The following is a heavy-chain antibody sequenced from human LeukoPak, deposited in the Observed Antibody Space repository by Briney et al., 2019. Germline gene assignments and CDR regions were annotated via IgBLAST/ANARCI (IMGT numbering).Heavy chain of an antibody. D-gene: IGHD2-2*03. V-gene: IGHV4-30-2*01. Sequence: SQTLSLTCAVSGGSISSGGYSWSWIRQPPGKGLEWIGYIYHSGSTYYNPSLKSRVTISVDRSKNQFSLKLSSVTAADTAVYYCARLAGGYCSSTSCYEDAPNWFDPWGQGTLVTVSS. CDR2: IYHSGST. J-gene: IGHJ5*02. CDR1: GGSISSGGYS. CDR3: ARLAGGYCSSTSCYEDAPNWFDP.